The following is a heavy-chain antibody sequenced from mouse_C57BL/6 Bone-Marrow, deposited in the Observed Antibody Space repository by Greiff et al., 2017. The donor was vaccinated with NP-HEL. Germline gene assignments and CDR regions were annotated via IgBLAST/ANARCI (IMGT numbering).Heavy chain of an antibody. Sequence: VQLQQSGAELVRPGASVKLSCTASGFNIKDDYMHWVKQRPEQGLEWIGWIDPENGDTEYASKFQGKATITADTSSNTAYLQLSSLTSEDTAVYYCTTGGGFYAMYYWGQGTSVTVSS. CDR2: IDPENGDT. CDR3: TTGGGFYAMYY. J-gene: IGHJ4*01. D-gene: IGHD3-1*01. CDR1: GFNIKDDY. V-gene: IGHV14-4*01.